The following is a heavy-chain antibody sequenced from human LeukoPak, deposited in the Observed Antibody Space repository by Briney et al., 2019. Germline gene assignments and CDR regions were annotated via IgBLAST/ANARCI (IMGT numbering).Heavy chain of an antibody. J-gene: IGHJ3*02. D-gene: IGHD3-22*01. Sequence: SETLSLTCAVSGGSINSGGFSWTWIRQPPGKGLEWIGYIYYSGTTSYNPSLKSRVTISVDNVKNEFALKLKSVTAADTAVYYCASEYYDSSGYYLDAFDIWGQGTMVTVSS. CDR1: GGSINSGGFS. CDR2: IYYSGTT. CDR3: ASEYYDSSGYYLDAFDI. V-gene: IGHV4-30-2*01.